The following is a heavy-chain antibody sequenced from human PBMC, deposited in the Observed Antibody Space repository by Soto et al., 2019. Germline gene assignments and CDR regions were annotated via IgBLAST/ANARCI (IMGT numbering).Heavy chain of an antibody. V-gene: IGHV3-53*01. CDR2: IYRGGST. CDR1: GFTVSGSY. Sequence: EVQLVESGGGLIQPGGSLRLSCAVSGFTVSGSYMTWVRQAPGKGLQCVSVIYRGGSTYYEDSVKGRFTISRDNAKNTLYLQMNSLTVEDTAMYYCARAMPNWPYDYWSQGTLVTVSS. CDR3: ARAMPNWPYDY. J-gene: IGHJ4*02. D-gene: IGHD2-2*01.